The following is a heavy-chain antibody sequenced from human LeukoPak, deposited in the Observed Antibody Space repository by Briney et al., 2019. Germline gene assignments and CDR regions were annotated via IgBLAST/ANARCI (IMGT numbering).Heavy chain of an antibody. D-gene: IGHD3-22*01. J-gene: IGHJ3*02. CDR3: ARGSHGCHDSRGVFDM. V-gene: IGHV4-34*01. Sequence: SETLSLTCAVYDGSFSGYYWSWIRQSPGKGLEWIAEINHSGSTNYNSSLKSRVSISVDTSKNQFSLKVTSVTAADTAVYYCARGSHGCHDSRGVFDMWGQGTLVTVSS. CDR1: DGSFSGYY. CDR2: INHSGST.